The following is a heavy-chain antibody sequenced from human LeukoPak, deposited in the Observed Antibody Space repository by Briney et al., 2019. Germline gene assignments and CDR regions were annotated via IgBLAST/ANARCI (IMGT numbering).Heavy chain of an antibody. CDR1: GFTFSDYY. V-gene: IGHV3-7*03. D-gene: IGHD4-11*01. J-gene: IGHJ3*01. CDR2: IKQDGSEK. CDR3: ANEYSKGGV. Sequence: GGSLRLSCAASGFTFSDYYMSWIRQAPGKGLEWVANIKQDGSEKYYADSVKGRFTISRDNSKNTLYLQMNSLRAEDAAVYYCANEYSKGGVWGQGTMVTVSS.